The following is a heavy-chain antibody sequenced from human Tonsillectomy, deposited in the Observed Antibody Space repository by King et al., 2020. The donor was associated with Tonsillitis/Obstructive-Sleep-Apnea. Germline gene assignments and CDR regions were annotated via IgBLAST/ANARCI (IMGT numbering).Heavy chain of an antibody. CDR2: INYSGST. Sequence: VQLQQWGAGLLKPSETLSLTCAVYGGSLSGYFWSWIRQPPGKGLEWIGEINYSGSTNYNPSLKSRVTISXDTSKKQLSPNLYSVTAADTAVYYCSRGSGTFDPWGQXTLVTVSS. CDR1: GGSLSGYF. J-gene: IGHJ5*02. CDR3: SRGSGTFDP. V-gene: IGHV4-34*01.